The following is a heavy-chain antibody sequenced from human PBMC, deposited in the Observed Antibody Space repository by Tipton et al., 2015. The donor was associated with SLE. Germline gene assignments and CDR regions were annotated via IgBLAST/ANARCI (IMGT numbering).Heavy chain of an antibody. V-gene: IGHV4-34*01. Sequence: LRLSCAVYGGSFSGYYWSWIRQPPGKGLEWIGEINHSGSTNYNPSLKSRVTISVDTSKNQFSLKLSSVTAADTAVYYCARVSGSSWYVSFYYGMDVWGQGTTVTVSS. J-gene: IGHJ6*02. CDR3: ARVSGSSWYVSFYYGMDV. CDR2: INHSGST. CDR1: GGSFSGYY. D-gene: IGHD6-13*01.